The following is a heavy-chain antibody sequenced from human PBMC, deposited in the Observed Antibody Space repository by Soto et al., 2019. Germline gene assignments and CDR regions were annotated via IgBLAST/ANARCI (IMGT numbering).Heavy chain of an antibody. CDR2: IYYSGST. J-gene: IGHJ3*02. CDR3: ASSPAYYYDSSGSEDAFDI. Sequence: PSETLSLTCTVSGGSISSGGYYWSWIRQHPGKGLEWIGYIYYSGSTYYNPSLKSRVTISVDTSKNQFSLKLSSVTAADTAVYYCASSPAYYYDSSGSEDAFDIWGQGTMVTVS. V-gene: IGHV4-31*03. D-gene: IGHD3-22*01. CDR1: GGSISSGGYY.